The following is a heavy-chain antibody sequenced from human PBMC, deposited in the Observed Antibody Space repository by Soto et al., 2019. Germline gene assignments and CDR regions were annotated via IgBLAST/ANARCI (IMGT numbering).Heavy chain of an antibody. D-gene: IGHD6-13*01. Sequence: QITLKESGPTLVKPTQTLTLTCTFSGFSLSTGGVGVAWIRQPPGKALEWLALIYWDDDKRYSPSLKSRLTITKDTSKNQVVLTMTNMDPVDTATYYCAHRPDSPSMAAAHFDYWGQGTLVTVSS. CDR1: GFSLSTGGVG. V-gene: IGHV2-5*02. CDR2: IYWDDDK. CDR3: AHRPDSPSMAAAHFDY. J-gene: IGHJ4*02.